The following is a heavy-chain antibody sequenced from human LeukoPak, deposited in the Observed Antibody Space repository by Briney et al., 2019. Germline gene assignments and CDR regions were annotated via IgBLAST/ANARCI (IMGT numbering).Heavy chain of an antibody. D-gene: IGHD3-22*01. J-gene: IGHJ4*02. V-gene: IGHV5-51*01. CDR3: AKQDTSGHYGLDF. CDR1: GYSFTTYW. Sequence: GESLQISCEASGYSFTTYWIGWVRQMPGKGLEWMGFIYPGDSDTTYSPSFHGQVTISADKSISTAYLQWSSLKASDTAMYYCAKQDTSGHYGLDFWGQGTLVTVSS. CDR2: IYPGDSDT.